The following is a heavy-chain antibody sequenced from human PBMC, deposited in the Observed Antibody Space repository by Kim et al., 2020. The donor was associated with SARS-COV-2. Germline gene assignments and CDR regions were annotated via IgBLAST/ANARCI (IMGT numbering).Heavy chain of an antibody. CDR1: GGSFSGYY. V-gene: IGHV4-34*01. CDR2: INHSGST. D-gene: IGHD1-26*01. J-gene: IGHJ4*02. Sequence: SETLSLTCAVYGGSFSGYYWSWIRQPPGKGLEWIWEINHSGSTNYNPSLKSRVTISVDTSKNQFSLKLSSVTAADTAVYYCARGVWELHDYWGQGTLVTV. CDR3: ARGVWELHDY.